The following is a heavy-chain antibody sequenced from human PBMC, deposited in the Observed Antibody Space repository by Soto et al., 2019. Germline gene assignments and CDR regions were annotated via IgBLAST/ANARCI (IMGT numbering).Heavy chain of an antibody. Sequence: SETLSLTCSVSGGSINTHYWTWLRTPPGKGLEWIGYIFSNGRANYNPSLESRVTIAVETSKNQLSLKFRSVIAADTPVYYCARGGDNSRWDYSLGGQGTMVTVSS. V-gene: IGHV4-59*11. D-gene: IGHD5-12*01. CDR1: GGSINTHY. J-gene: IGHJ4*02. CDR2: IFSNGRA. CDR3: ARGGDNSRWDYSL.